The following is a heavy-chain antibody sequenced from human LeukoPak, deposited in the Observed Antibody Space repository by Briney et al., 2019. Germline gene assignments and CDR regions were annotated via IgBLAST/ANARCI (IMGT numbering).Heavy chain of an antibody. V-gene: IGHV3-7*01. CDR2: IKQDGSEN. Sequence: GGSLRLSCAASGFTFSSYLMSWVRQAPGKGRGWVANIKQDGSENYYVDAVKGRFTISRDNAKNSLYLQMNSLRAEDTAVYYCARLYSGSYYSSYYMDVWGKGTTVTVSS. CDR3: ARLYSGSYYSSYYMDV. J-gene: IGHJ6*03. CDR1: GFTFSSYL. D-gene: IGHD1-26*01.